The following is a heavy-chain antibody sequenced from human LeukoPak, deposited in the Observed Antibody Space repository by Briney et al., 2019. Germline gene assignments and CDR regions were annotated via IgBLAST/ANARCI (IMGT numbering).Heavy chain of an antibody. D-gene: IGHD2-21*02. Sequence: PSETLSLTCGVYGGSFSGYYWTWIRQPPGKGLEWIGEINQSGSTNYNPSLKSRVTMSLDTSKNQFSLKLSSVTAAAPAVYYGARGGGVVTPFAYGGQGTLATV. CDR1: GGSFSGYY. J-gene: IGHJ4*02. CDR3: ARGGGVVTPFAY. V-gene: IGHV4-34*01. CDR2: INQSGST.